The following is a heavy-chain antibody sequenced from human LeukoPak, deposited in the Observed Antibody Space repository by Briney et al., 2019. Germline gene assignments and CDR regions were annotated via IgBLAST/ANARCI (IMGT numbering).Heavy chain of an antibody. J-gene: IGHJ6*02. CDR1: GFIFTNYF. CDR3: ASNSPYYGMDV. Sequence: PGGSLRLSCAASGFIFTNYFMSWVRQVPGKGLLWVSRINSDGSATIYADSVRGRFTISRDNAKNTLYLQMSGLRVEDTAVYHCASNSPYYGMDVWGQGTTVTVSS. CDR2: INSDGSAT. V-gene: IGHV3-74*01. D-gene: IGHD2-21*01.